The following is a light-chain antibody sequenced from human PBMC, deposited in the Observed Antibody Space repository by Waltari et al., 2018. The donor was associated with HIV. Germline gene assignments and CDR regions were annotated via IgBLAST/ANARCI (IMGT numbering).Light chain of an antibody. Sequence: QSVLTQPPPASGTPGQRVTLSCSGSRSNIGSNTVNWYQQLPGTAPKLLIYRNNQRPSGVPYRFSGSKSGTSASLAISGLQSEDEADYYCAAWDDSLNGLVFGGGTKLTVL. J-gene: IGLJ3*02. CDR1: RSNIGSNT. CDR3: AAWDDSLNGLV. CDR2: RNN. V-gene: IGLV1-44*01.